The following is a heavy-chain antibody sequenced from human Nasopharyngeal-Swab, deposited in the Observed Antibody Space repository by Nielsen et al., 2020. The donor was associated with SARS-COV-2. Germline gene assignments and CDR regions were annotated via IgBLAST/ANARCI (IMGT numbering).Heavy chain of an antibody. CDR1: GFTFSSYW. D-gene: IGHD6-19*01. J-gene: IGHJ3*02. CDR3: ARVGLGYSSGWYGAFDI. V-gene: IGHV3-74*01. Sequence: GESLKISCAASGFTFSSYWMHWVRQAPGKGLVWVSRINSDGSSTSYADSVKGRFTISRDNAENTLYLQMNSLRAEDTAVYYCARVGLGYSSGWYGAFDIWGQGTMVTVSS. CDR2: INSDGSST.